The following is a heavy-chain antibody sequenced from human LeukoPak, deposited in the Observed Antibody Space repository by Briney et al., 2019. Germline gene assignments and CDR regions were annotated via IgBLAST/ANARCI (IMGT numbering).Heavy chain of an antibody. D-gene: IGHD1-26*01. Sequence: GGSLRLSCAGAGIPLRGYAMSWDRQAPGKGLEWVSAMSGSGDSTLYADSVRGRFTISRDDSKNTLYLQMNNLRVEDTAVYYCAKDNYTDSYYPFDYWGQGTLVTVSS. CDR2: MSGSGDST. CDR3: AKDNYTDSYYPFDY. V-gene: IGHV3-23*01. J-gene: IGHJ4*02. CDR1: GIPLRGYA.